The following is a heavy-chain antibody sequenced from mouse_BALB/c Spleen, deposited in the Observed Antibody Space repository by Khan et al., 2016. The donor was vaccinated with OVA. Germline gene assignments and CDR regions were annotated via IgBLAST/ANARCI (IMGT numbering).Heavy chain of an antibody. CDR2: INPTSGYT. Sequence: QVQLQQSGAELAKPGASVKMSCKASGYTFTTYWMHWVKQRPGQGLEWIGYINPTSGYTDYNDKFKDRATLSADKSSSTAYMQLNSLTSEDAAVYDCTRDRIDYWGQGTTRTVSS. CDR3: TRDRIDY. CDR1: GYTFTTYW. V-gene: IGHV1-7*01. J-gene: IGHJ2*01.